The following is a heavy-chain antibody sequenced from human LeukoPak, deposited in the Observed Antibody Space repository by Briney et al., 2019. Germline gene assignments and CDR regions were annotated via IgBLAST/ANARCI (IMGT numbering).Heavy chain of an antibody. J-gene: IGHJ3*02. D-gene: IGHD3-3*01. CDR1: GGTFSSYA. V-gene: IGHV1-69*01. Sequence: SVTVSCTASGGTFSSYAISWVRQAPGQGLEWMGGIIPIFGTANYAQKFQGRVTITADESTSTAYMELSSLRAEDTALYYCAKDIGFTIFGVDTYAAFDIWGQGTMVTVSS. CDR3: AKDIGFTIFGVDTYAAFDI. CDR2: IIPIFGTA.